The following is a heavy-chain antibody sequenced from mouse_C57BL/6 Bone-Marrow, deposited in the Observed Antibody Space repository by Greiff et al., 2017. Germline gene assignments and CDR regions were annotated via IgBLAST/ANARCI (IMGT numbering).Heavy chain of an antibody. CDR1: GYTFTSYG. CDR2: IYPRSGNT. D-gene: IGHD2-2*01. V-gene: IGHV1-81*01. J-gene: IGHJ2*01. Sequence: VQVVESGAELARPGASVKLSCKASGYTFTSYGISWVKQRTGQGLEWIGEIYPRSGNTYYNEKFKGKATLTADKSSSTAYMELRSLTSEDSAVYFCARDMVTTRFDYWGQGTTLTVSS. CDR3: ARDMVTTRFDY.